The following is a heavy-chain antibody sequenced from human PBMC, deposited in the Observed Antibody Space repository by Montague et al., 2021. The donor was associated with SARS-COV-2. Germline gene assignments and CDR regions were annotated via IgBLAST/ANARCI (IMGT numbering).Heavy chain of an antibody. CDR2: IYYSGSI. J-gene: IGHJ4*02. D-gene: IGHD4-17*01. Sequence: SETLSLTCTVSGGSISSYYWSWIRQPPGKGLEWIGYIYYSGSINYNPSLKSRVTISVDTSKNQFSLKLSSVTVADTAVYYCAREPDYGDYFDYWGQGTLVTVSS. CDR3: AREPDYGDYFDY. V-gene: IGHV4-59*13. CDR1: GGSISSYY.